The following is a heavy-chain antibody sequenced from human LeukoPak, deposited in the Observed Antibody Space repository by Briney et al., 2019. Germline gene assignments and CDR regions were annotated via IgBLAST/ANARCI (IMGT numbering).Heavy chain of an antibody. J-gene: IGHJ4*02. V-gene: IGHV4-61*01. Sequence: PSETLSLTCTVSGGSVSSISYYWTWTRQSPGKGLEWIGHIYQNGSTNYFPSLETRLTISLDTSKNQFSLKLSSVTAADTAVYSCAKVSNGWPYFFDSWGQGVQVTVSS. D-gene: IGHD6-19*01. CDR2: IYQNGST. CDR1: GGSVSSISYY. CDR3: AKVSNGWPYFFDS.